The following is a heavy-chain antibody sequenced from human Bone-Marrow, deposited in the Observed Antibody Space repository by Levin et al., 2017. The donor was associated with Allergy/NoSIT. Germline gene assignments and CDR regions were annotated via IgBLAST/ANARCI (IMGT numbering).Heavy chain of an antibody. CDR1: GFTFSNYW. V-gene: IGHV3-74*01. CDR2: INTDGSST. CDR3: ARDGDGHFDY. D-gene: IGHD7-27*01. J-gene: IGHJ4*02. Sequence: SCAASGFTFSNYWMNWVRQAPGKGLVWVSFINTDGSSTNSADSVKGRFTISRDNAENTLYLQMNSLRAEDTAVYYCARDGDGHFDYWGQGTLVTVST.